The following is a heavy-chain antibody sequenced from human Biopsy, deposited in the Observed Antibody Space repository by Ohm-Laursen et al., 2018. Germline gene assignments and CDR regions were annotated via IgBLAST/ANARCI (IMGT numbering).Heavy chain of an antibody. D-gene: IGHD1-1*01. CDR1: GYTLTDLS. CDR2: FAPENGKT. Sequence: ESSVKVSCKVSGYTLTDLSMHWVRQAPGKGLEWMGGFAPENGKTIYAQKFQGRVTMTEDTSTDTAYMELSNLRSEDTAVYYCAGHKNVWNVNYWGQGTQVIVSS. CDR3: AGHKNVWNVNY. V-gene: IGHV1-24*01. J-gene: IGHJ4*02.